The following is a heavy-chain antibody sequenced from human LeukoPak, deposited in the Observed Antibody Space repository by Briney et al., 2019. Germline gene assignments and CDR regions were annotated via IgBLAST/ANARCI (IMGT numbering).Heavy chain of an antibody. CDR2: ISSSSSYI. J-gene: IGHJ4*02. D-gene: IGHD3-22*01. V-gene: IGHV3-21*04. CDR1: GFTFSSYS. Sequence: GGSLRLSCAASGFTFSSYSMSWVRQAPGKGLEWVSSISSSSSYIYYADSVKGRFTISRDNSKNTLYLQMNSLRAEDTAVYYCAKDLRPSSGYYRLRGYYFDYWGQGTLVTVSS. CDR3: AKDLRPSSGYYRLRGYYFDY.